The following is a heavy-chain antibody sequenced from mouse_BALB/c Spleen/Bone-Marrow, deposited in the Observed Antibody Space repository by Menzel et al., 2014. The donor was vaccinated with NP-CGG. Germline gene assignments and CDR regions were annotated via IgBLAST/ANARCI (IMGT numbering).Heavy chain of an antibody. CDR2: INPESSTI. D-gene: IGHD2-3*01. CDR1: GFDFRRYW. CDR3: ARLGYYGYFVD. J-gene: IGHJ2*01. Sequence: EVMLVESGGGLVQPGGSLKLSCAASGFDFRRYWMSWVRQAPGKGLEWIGEINPESSTINYTPSLKDKFIISRDNAKNTLYLQTSKVRSEDTALYYCARLGYYGYFVDWGQGTTLTVSS. V-gene: IGHV4-1*02.